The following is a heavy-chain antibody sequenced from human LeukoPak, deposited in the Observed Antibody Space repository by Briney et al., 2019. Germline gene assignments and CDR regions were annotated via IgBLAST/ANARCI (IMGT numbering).Heavy chain of an antibody. CDR1: GYTFTGYY. CDR3: ASDCSSTSCYGIPYNWFDP. J-gene: IGHJ5*02. CDR2: INPNSGGT. V-gene: IGHV1-2*02. Sequence: ASVKVSCKASGYTFTGYYMHWVRQAPGQGLEWMGWINPNSGGTNYAQKFQGRVTMTRDTSISTAYMELSRLRSDDTAVYYCASDCSSTSCYGIPYNWFDPWGQGALVTVSS. D-gene: IGHD2-2*01.